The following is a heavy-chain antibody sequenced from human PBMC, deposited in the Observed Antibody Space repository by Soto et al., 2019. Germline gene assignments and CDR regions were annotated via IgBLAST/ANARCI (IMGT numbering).Heavy chain of an antibody. V-gene: IGHV1-2*02. D-gene: IGHD6-13*01. Sequence: GASVKVSCKASGYTFTGYYMHWVRQAPGQGLEWMGWINPNSGGTNYAQKFQGRVTMTRDTSISTAYVELSRLRSDDTAVYYCARAPKSSSWYGYYYYYGMDVWGQGTTVTVSS. CDR1: GYTFTGYY. CDR2: INPNSGGT. J-gene: IGHJ6*02. CDR3: ARAPKSSSWYGYYYYYGMDV.